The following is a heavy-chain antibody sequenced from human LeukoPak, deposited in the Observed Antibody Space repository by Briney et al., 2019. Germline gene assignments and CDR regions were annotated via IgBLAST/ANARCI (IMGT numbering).Heavy chain of an antibody. V-gene: IGHV1-69*04. CDR3: ASPQEYSGYDEYYFDY. D-gene: IGHD5-12*01. CDR2: IIPILGIA. Sequence: SVKVSCKASGGTFSSYAISWVRQAPGQGLEWMGRIIPILGIANYAQKFQGRVTITADKSTSTAYMELSSLRSEDTAVYYCASPQEYSGYDEYYFDYWGQGTLVTVSS. CDR1: GGTFSSYA. J-gene: IGHJ4*02.